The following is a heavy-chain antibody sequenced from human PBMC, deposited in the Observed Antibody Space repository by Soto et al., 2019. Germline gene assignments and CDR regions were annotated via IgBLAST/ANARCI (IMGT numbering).Heavy chain of an antibody. CDR1: GYTFSRYW. Sequence: LGESLKISCKGSGYTFSRYWIGWVRQTPGKGLEWMGMIYPGDSDARYSPSFEGQVTFSVDKSINTAYLQWNSLKASDTAMYYCAGQGGEYNTMSDYWGQGTLVTVSS. D-gene: IGHD3-10*01. CDR2: IYPGDSDA. J-gene: IGHJ4*02. V-gene: IGHV5-51*01. CDR3: AGQGGEYNTMSDY.